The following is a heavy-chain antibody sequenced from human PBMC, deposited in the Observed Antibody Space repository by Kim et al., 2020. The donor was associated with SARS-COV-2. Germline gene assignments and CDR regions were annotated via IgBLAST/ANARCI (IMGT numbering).Heavy chain of an antibody. V-gene: IGHV3-74*01. Sequence: GGSLRLSCAASGFTLSNYWMHWVRQAPGKGLVWVSRIKYDGSTTIYADSVKGRFTISRDNAKNTLYLQMNSLRVEDTAVYYCTRDLDWLLFDYWGQGTLV. D-gene: IGHD3-3*01. CDR3: TRDLDWLLFDY. CDR1: GFTLSNYW. J-gene: IGHJ4*02. CDR2: IKYDGSTT.